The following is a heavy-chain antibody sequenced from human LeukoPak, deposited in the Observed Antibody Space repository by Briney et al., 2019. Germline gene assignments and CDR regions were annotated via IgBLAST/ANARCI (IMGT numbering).Heavy chain of an antibody. J-gene: IGHJ4*02. D-gene: IGHD5-24*01. CDR3: ARDPGDGYTLTYLGLDY. Sequence: GRSLRLSCAASGFTFSSYAMHWVRQAPGKGLEWVAVISYDGSNKYYADSVKGPFTISRDNSKNTLYLQMNSLRGENTAVDYCARDPGDGYTLTYLGLDYWGQGTLVTVSS. V-gene: IGHV3-30-3*01. CDR2: ISYDGSNK. CDR1: GFTFSSYA.